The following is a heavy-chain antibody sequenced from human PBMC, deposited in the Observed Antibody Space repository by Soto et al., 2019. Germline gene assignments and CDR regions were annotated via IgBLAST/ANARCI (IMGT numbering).Heavy chain of an antibody. CDR1: GLSIIGAD. CDR3: ARVLSGSSLFDY. Sequence: LETLSRTCTLSGLSIIGADWSWLRQPPGKGLEWIGYISYSGSTNYNPSLNSLVTISVDTSKTQFSLNLSSVTAAATAVYYCARVLSGSSLFDYWGQGTLVTVSS. V-gene: IGHV4-59*01. CDR2: ISYSGST. D-gene: IGHD1-26*01. J-gene: IGHJ4*02.